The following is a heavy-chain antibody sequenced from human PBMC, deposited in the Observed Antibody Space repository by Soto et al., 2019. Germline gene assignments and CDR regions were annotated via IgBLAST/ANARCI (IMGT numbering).Heavy chain of an antibody. CDR3: ARGMLRFLERLRWLDP. CDR2: INHSGST. CDR1: GGSFSGYY. J-gene: IGHJ5*02. D-gene: IGHD3-3*01. Sequence: SETLSLTCAVYGGSFSGYYWSWIRQPPGKGLEWIGEINHSGSTNYNPSLKSRVTISVDTSKNQFSLKLSSVTAADTAVYYCARGMLRFLERLRWLDPWGQGTLVTVSS. V-gene: IGHV4-34*01.